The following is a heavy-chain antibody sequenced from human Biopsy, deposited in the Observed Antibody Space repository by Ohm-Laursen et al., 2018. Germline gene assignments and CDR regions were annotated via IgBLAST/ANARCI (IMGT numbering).Heavy chain of an antibody. CDR2: ISVYNGNT. D-gene: IGHD1-26*01. Sequence: GSSVKVSCKVSGYTFVNYGISWVRQAPGQGLERMGWISVYNGNTDYPHKFQGRVTLTTDTSTSTAYMELRSLTSDDTAIYYCARDVVGRGASFFDFWGQGTSVTVSS. V-gene: IGHV1-18*01. CDR3: ARDVVGRGASFFDF. CDR1: GYTFVNYG. J-gene: IGHJ4*02.